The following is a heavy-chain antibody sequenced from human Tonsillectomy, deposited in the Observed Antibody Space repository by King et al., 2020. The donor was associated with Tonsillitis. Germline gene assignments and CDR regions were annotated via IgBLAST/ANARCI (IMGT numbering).Heavy chain of an antibody. Sequence: VQLQEXGPGLVKPSQTLSXTCTVSGGSISSGAYYWSWIRQHPVKGLEWIGYIYNSGSTFYNXSXESRVTMSLDTSXNXFSLRLSSLTAADTAVYYCAGXXXTRCXYFXXWGXXXXVTXSS. D-gene: IGHD2-2*01. CDR2: IYNSGST. CDR1: GGSISSGAYY. CDR3: AGXXXTRCXYFXX. V-gene: IGHV4-31*03. J-gene: IGHJ4*02.